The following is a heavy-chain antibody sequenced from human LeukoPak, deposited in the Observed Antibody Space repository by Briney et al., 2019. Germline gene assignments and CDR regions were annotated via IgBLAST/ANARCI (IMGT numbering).Heavy chain of an antibody. CDR3: ARRRTYYYDSSGYPNFDY. V-gene: IGHV4-34*01. CDR2: IYSSGST. CDR1: GGSFSGYY. D-gene: IGHD3-22*01. J-gene: IGHJ4*02. Sequence: SETLSLTCAVYGGSFSGYYWSWIRQPPGKGLEWIGNIYSSGSTYYNASLQSRVTISIDTSKNQFSLKLSSVTAADTAVYYCARRRTYYYDSSGYPNFDYWGQGTLVTVSS.